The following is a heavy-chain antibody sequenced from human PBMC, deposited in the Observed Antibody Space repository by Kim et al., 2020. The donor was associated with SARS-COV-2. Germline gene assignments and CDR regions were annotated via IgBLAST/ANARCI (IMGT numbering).Heavy chain of an antibody. Sequence: ASVKVSCKASGYTFTSYAMNWVRQAPGQGLEWMGWINTNTGNPTYAQGFTGRFVFSLDTSVSTAYLQISSLKAEDTAVYYCARAATFMVRGVIITAPNWFAPWGQGTLVTVSS. CDR1: GYTFTSYA. V-gene: IGHV7-4-1*02. J-gene: IGHJ5*02. CDR2: INTNTGNP. D-gene: IGHD3-10*01. CDR3: ARAATFMVRGVIITAPNWFAP.